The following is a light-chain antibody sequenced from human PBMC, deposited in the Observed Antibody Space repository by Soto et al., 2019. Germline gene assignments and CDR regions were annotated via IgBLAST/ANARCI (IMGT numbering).Light chain of an antibody. CDR3: QQYNTWLWT. J-gene: IGKJ1*01. CDR2: GAS. CDR1: QSVNAN. Sequence: EVVMTQSPATLSVSPGERATLSCRASQSVNANLAWYQQKPGQAPRLLIHGASNRATGIPARLSGSGFGTEFILTISILQSEDFAVYYCQQYNTWLWTFGQGTKVEI. V-gene: IGKV3-15*01.